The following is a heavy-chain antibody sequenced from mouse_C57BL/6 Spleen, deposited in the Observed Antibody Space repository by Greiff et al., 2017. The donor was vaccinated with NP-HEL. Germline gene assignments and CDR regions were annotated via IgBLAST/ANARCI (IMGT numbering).Heavy chain of an antibody. Sequence: QVQLKQSGAELVRPGASVTLSCKASGYTFTDYEMHWVKQTPVHGLEWIGAIDPETGGTAYNQKFKGKAILTADKSSSTAYMELRSLTSEDSAVYYCRFTYYYGSSPYYFDYWGQGTTLTVSS. D-gene: IGHD1-1*01. J-gene: IGHJ2*01. CDR3: RFTYYYGSSPYYFDY. CDR2: IDPETGGT. V-gene: IGHV1-15*01. CDR1: GYTFTDYE.